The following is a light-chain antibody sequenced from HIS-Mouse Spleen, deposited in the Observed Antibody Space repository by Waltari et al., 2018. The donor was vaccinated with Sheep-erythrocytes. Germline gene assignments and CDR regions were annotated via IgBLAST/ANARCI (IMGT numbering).Light chain of an antibody. Sequence: QSVLTQPPSVSGAPGQRVTISCTGSSSNIGAGYDVHWYQQLPGTAPKLLIYGNSNRPSGVPDRVSGSKSGTSASLAITGLQAEDEADYYCQSYDISLSGSVFGGGTKLTVL. CDR2: GNS. CDR1: SSNIGAGYD. CDR3: QSYDISLSGSV. V-gene: IGLV1-40*01. J-gene: IGLJ2*01.